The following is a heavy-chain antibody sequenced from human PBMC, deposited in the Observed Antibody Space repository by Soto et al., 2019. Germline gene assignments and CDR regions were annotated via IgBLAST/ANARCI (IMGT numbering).Heavy chain of an antibody. V-gene: IGHV3-74*01. CDR3: ARGDGYRYYGNGYLGLH. D-gene: IGHD5-18*01. CDR1: GFPFSSYW. J-gene: IGHJ4*02. CDR2: IKSDGSGT. Sequence: EVQLVESGGGLVQPGASLTLSCAASGFPFSSYWMHWVRQAPGKGLVWVSRIKSDGSGTYYADSVQDRFTISRDNARNTLQLQMNSLRVEDTPVYFCARGDGYRYYGNGYLGLHWGQGTLVTVSS.